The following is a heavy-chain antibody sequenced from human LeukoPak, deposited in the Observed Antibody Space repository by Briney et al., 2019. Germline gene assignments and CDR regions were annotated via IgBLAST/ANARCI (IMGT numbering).Heavy chain of an antibody. CDR1: GFTFSSSW. J-gene: IGHJ4*02. V-gene: IGHV3-7*01. D-gene: IGHD3-9*01. CDR2: INQDGGEI. Sequence: GGSLRLSCAASGFTFSSSWMTWVRQAPGKGLEWVASINQDGGEIHYVDSVKGRFTISRDNAKNSLYLQMNSLRAEDTAVYYCARALRCFDWLTDAFDYWGQGTLVTVSS. CDR3: ARALRCFDWLTDAFDY.